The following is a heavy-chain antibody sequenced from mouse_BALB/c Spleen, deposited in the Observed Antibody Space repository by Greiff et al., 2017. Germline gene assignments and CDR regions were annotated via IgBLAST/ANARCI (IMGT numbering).Heavy chain of an antibody. CDR3: ARESYYGNYVGFAY. CDR2: ISYDGSN. D-gene: IGHD2-10*01. Sequence: ESGPGLVKPSQSLSLTCSVTGYSITSGYYWNWIRQFPGNKLEWMGYISYDGSNNYNPSLKNRISITRDTSKNQFFLKLNSVTTEDTATYYGARESYYGNYVGFAYWGQGTLVTVSA. CDR1: GYSITSGYY. V-gene: IGHV3-6*02. J-gene: IGHJ3*01.